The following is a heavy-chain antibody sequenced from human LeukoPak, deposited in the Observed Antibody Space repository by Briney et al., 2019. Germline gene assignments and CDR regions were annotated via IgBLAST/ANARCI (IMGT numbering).Heavy chain of an antibody. CDR3: ARERGCSGGSCYPRYYYYGMDV. Sequence: GGSLRLSCAASGFTFSSYGMHWVRQAPGKGLEWVAVIWYDGSNGYYADSVKGRFTISRDNAKNSLYLQMNSLRAEDTAVYYCARERGCSGGSCYPRYYYYGMDVWGQGTTVTVSS. CDR1: GFTFSSYG. CDR2: IWYDGSNG. D-gene: IGHD2-15*01. V-gene: IGHV3-33*01. J-gene: IGHJ6*02.